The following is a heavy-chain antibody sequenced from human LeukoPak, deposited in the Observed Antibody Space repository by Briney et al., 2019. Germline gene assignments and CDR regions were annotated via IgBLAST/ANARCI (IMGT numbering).Heavy chain of an antibody. CDR1: GGSFSGYY. D-gene: IGHD4-17*01. J-gene: IGHJ4*02. Sequence: PSETLSLTCAVYGGSFSGYYWHWFRQPPGKGLEWIGEINHSGNTKYNPSLKSRVTISLDTSNNQFSLKLCSVTAADTAVYYCARWETVTSSDYWGQGTLVTVSS. V-gene: IGHV4-34*01. CDR3: ARWETVTSSDY. CDR2: INHSGNT.